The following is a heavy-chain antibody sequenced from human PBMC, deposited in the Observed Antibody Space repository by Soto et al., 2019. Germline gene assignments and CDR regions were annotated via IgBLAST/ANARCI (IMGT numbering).Heavy chain of an antibody. Sequence: ASVKVSCTASGYTFTGYYMHWVRQAPGQGLEWMGWINPNSGGTNYAQKFQGWVTMTRDTSISTAYMELSRLRSDDTAVYYCAREQGNWNYVGGFDPWGQGTLVTVSS. J-gene: IGHJ5*02. D-gene: IGHD1-7*01. CDR1: GYTFTGYY. CDR2: INPNSGGT. V-gene: IGHV1-2*04. CDR3: AREQGNWNYVGGFDP.